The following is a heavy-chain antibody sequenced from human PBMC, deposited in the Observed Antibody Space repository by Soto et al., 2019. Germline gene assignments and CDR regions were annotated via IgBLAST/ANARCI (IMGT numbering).Heavy chain of an antibody. CDR2: IYHSGST. V-gene: IGHV4-4*02. D-gene: IGHD3-10*01. J-gene: IGHJ6*02. Sequence: SETLSLTCAVSGGSISSSNWWSWVRQPPGKGLEWIGEIYHSGSTNYNPSLKSRVTISVDKSKNQFSLKLSSVTAADTAVYYCARGPPLYGSGSYRTYGMDVWGQGTTVTVSS. CDR3: ARGPPLYGSGSYRTYGMDV. CDR1: GGSISSSNW.